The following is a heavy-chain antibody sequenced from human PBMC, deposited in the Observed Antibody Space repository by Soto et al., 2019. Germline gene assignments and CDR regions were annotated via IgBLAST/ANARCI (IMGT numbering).Heavy chain of an antibody. J-gene: IGHJ5*02. Sequence: SETLSLTCTVSGGSISSYYWSWRGQSTGEGLEWIGHIYYSGNTNYNPSLKSRVTISVDTSKNQLSLKLSSVTAADTAVYYCARVRDCSGGTCYSWWFDPWGQGTLVTVS. CDR1: GGSISSYY. V-gene: IGHV4-59*01. CDR3: ARVRDCSGGTCYSWWFDP. CDR2: IYYSGNT. D-gene: IGHD2-15*01.